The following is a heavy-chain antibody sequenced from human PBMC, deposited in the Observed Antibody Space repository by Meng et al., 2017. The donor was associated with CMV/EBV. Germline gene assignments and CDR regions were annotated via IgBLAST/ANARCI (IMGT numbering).Heavy chain of an antibody. CDR1: GGSFSSGSYY. CDR2: IYYSGST. V-gene: IGHV4-61*01. D-gene: IGHD3-10*01. CDR3: ARDQMVRGVYYYYYGMDV. J-gene: IGHJ6*02. Sequence: GSLRLSCTVSGGSFSSGSYYWSWIRQPPGKGLEWIGYIYYSGSTNYNPSLKSRVTISVDTSKNQFSLKLSSVTAADTAVYYCARDQMVRGVYYYYYGMDVWGQGTTVTVSS.